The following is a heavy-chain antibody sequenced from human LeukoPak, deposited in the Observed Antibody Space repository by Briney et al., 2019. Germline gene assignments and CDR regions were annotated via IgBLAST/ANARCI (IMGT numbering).Heavy chain of an antibody. J-gene: IGHJ3*02. CDR3: AKRGPYYDFWSGSRDDAFDI. V-gene: IGHV3-23*01. CDR2: ISGSGGST. Sequence: PGGSLRLSCAASGFTFSSYAMSWVRQAPGKGLEWVSAISGSGGSTYYADSVKGRFTISRDNSKNTLYLQMNSLRAEDTAVYYCAKRGPYYDFWSGSRDDAFDIWDQGTMVTVSS. CDR1: GFTFSSYA. D-gene: IGHD3-3*01.